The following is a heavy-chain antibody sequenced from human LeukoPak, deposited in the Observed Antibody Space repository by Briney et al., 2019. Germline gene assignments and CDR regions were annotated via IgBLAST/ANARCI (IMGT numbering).Heavy chain of an antibody. CDR1: GLIFRSYG. V-gene: IGHV3-30*03. J-gene: IGHJ4*02. Sequence: GRSLRLSCAASGLIFRSYGMHWVRQAPGKGLEWVAVISYDGSNKYYADSVKGRFTISRDNSKNTLYLQMNSLRAEDTAVYYCARGDYDSSGYLDSWGQGTLVTVSS. CDR3: ARGDYDSSGYLDS. D-gene: IGHD3-22*01. CDR2: ISYDGSNK.